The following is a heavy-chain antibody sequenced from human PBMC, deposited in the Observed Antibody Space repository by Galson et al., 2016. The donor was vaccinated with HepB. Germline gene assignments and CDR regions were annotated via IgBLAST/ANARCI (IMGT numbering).Heavy chain of an antibody. CDR1: GFTFRNYA. J-gene: IGHJ4*02. CDR3: TNWLSHHFDY. D-gene: IGHD6-19*01. Sequence: SLRLSCAASGFTFRNYALSWVRRAPGKGLEWVSHIDGPTPNTHYADSVRGRFPIYRDNSRDTLYLQMDSLTAEDSAIYYCTNWLSHHFDYWGQGTRVTVSS. V-gene: IGHV3-23*01. CDR2: IDGPTPNT.